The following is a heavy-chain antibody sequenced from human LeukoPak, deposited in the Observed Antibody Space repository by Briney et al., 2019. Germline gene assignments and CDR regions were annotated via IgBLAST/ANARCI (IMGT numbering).Heavy chain of an antibody. Sequence: SETLSLTCTVSGDSISSYYWSWIRQPPGKGLEWIGYIYTSGGTNYNPSLKSRVTISVDTSKNQFSLKLSSVTAADAAVYYCARVRQNWFDPWGQGTLVTVSS. V-gene: IGHV4-4*09. CDR2: IYTSGGT. J-gene: IGHJ5*02. CDR3: ARVRQNWFDP. CDR1: GDSISSYY.